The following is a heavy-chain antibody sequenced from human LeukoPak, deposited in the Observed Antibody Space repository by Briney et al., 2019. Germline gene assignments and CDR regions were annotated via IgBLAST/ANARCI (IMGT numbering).Heavy chain of an antibody. CDR1: GYTFTSYG. V-gene: IGHV1-18*01. Sequence: ASVKVSCKASGYTFTSYGISWVRQAPGQGLEWMGWISAYNGNTNYAQKLQGRVTMTTDTSTSTAYMELRSLRSDDTAVYYCARDTRDYYDSSGYYSGEVDYWGQGTLVTVSS. CDR3: ARDTRDYYDSSGYYSGEVDY. J-gene: IGHJ4*02. CDR2: ISAYNGNT. D-gene: IGHD3-22*01.